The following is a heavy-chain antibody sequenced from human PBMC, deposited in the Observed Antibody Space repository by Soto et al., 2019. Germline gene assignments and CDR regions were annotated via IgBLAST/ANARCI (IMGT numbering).Heavy chain of an antibody. V-gene: IGHV3-30-3*01. CDR1: GFTFSSYA. Sequence: VGSLRLSCAASGFTFSSYAMHWVRQAPGKGLEWVAVISYDGSNKYYADSVKGRFTISRDNSKNTLYLQMNSLRAEDTAVYYCARDHGYSGYDLGYWGQGTLVTVSS. CDR3: ARDHGYSGYDLGY. D-gene: IGHD5-12*01. J-gene: IGHJ4*02. CDR2: ISYDGSNK.